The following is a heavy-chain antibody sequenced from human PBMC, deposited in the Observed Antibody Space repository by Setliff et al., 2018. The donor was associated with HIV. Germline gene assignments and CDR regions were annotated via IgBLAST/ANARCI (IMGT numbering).Heavy chain of an antibody. D-gene: IGHD2-2*01. V-gene: IGHV4-59*11. CDR2: IYYSGST. J-gene: IGHJ5*02. CDR1: GGSISSHY. Sequence: NPSETLSLTCTVSGGSISSHYWSWIRQPPGKGLEWIGSIYYSGSTNYNPSLKSRVTISVDTSKNQFSLKLSSVTAADTAVYYCARARGGYCSSTSCTWNWFDPWGQGTLVTVSS. CDR3: ARARGGYCSSTSCTWNWFDP.